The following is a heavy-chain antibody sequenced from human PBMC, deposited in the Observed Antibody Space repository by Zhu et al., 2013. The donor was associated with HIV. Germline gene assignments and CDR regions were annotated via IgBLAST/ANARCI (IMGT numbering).Heavy chain of an antibody. V-gene: IGHV1-18*01. CDR3: ARTRLYYYGSGTNDY. J-gene: IGHJ4*02. Sequence: QVQLVQSGVEVKKPGASVKVSCKASGYTFTSYAVSWVRQAPGQGLEWMGWISGYNGNTNYAQKLQGRVSMTTDTSTSTAYMELQSLKSDDTAVYYCARTRLYYYGSGTNDYWGQGTLVTVSA. CDR1: GYTFTSYA. CDR2: ISGYNGNT. D-gene: IGHD3-10*01.